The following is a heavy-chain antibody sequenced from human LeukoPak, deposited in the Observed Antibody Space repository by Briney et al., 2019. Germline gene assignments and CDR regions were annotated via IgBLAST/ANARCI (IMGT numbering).Heavy chain of an antibody. CDR3: ARAMGLDSGWYEGYYYYMDV. CDR2: ISSSGSTI. Sequence: GGSLRLSCAASGFTFSSYEMNWVRQAPGKGLEWVSYISSSGSTIYYADSVKGRFTTSRDNAKNSLYLQVNSLRAEDTAVYYCARAMGLDSGWYEGYYYYMDVWGKGTTVTISS. CDR1: GFTFSSYE. J-gene: IGHJ6*03. V-gene: IGHV3-48*03. D-gene: IGHD6-19*01.